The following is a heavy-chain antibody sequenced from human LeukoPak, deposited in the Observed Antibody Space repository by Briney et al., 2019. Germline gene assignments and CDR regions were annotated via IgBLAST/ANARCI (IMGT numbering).Heavy chain of an antibody. CDR1: GGSISSGSYY. D-gene: IGHD3-22*01. V-gene: IGHV4-61*02. J-gene: IGHJ3*02. Sequence: SETLSLTCTVSGGSISSGSYYWSWIRQPAGKGLEWIGRIYTSGSTNYNPSLKSRVTISVDTSKNQFSLKLSSVTAADTAVYYCARVGSKDYYDGSGYYYGAFDIWGQGTMVTVSS. CDR2: IYTSGST. CDR3: ARVGSKDYYDGSGYYYGAFDI.